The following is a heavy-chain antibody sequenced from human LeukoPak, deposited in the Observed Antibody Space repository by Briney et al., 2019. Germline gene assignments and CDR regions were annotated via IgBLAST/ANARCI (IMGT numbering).Heavy chain of an antibody. CDR3: AKDCSSSWHCPPDGDVEAVPYNY. CDR1: GFTFSSYS. V-gene: IGHV3-21*04. J-gene: IGHJ4*02. D-gene: IGHD6-13*01. CDR2: ISSSSSYI. Sequence: SGGSLRLSCAASGFTFSSYSMNWGRQAPGKGLEWVSSISSSSSYIYYADSVKGRFTISRDNSKNTLYLQMNSLRAEDTAVYYCAKDCSSSWHCPPDGDVEAVPYNYWGQGTLVTVSS.